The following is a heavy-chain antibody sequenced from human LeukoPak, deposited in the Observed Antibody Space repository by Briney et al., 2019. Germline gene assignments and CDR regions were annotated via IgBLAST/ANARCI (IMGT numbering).Heavy chain of an antibody. V-gene: IGHV1-18*01. CDR1: GYTFTSYG. CDR2: ISAYNGNT. D-gene: IGHD3-22*01. CDR3: ARDRYYYDSSGYIPFDY. Sequence: GASVKVSCKASGYTFTSYGISWVRQAPGQGLEWMGWISAYNGNTNYAQKLQGRVTMTTDTSTSTAYMELSSLRSEDTAVYYCARDRYYYDSSGYIPFDYWGQGTLVTVSS. J-gene: IGHJ4*02.